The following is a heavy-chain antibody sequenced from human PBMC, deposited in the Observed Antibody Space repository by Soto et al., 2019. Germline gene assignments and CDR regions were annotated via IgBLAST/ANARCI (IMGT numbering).Heavy chain of an antibody. J-gene: IGHJ4*02. D-gene: IGHD3-22*01. CDR3: VRDYDSSGFYSGH. CDR1: GFTCSSYW. Sequence: GGSLRLSCGASGFTCSSYWMHWVRQSPGKGLVWVSQIDSDGRSTTYADTVKGRFTVSRDNAKNKLFLQMNSLRAEDTAVYYCVRDYDSSGFYSGHWGQGTLVTVSS. CDR2: IDSDGRST. V-gene: IGHV3-74*03.